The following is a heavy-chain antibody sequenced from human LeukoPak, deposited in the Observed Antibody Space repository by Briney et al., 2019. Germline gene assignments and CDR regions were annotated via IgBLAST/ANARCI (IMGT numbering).Heavy chain of an antibody. CDR1: GFTVSSNE. CDR3: ARVIRAAPGKGYFDY. Sequence: PGGSLRLSCAASGFTVSSNEMSWVRQAPGKGLEWVSSISGGSTYYADSRKGRFTISRDSSKNTLHLQMNSLRAEDTAIYYCARVIRAAPGKGYFDYWGPGTLGPVSS. D-gene: IGHD6-13*01. J-gene: IGHJ4*02. V-gene: IGHV3-38-3*01. CDR2: ISGGST.